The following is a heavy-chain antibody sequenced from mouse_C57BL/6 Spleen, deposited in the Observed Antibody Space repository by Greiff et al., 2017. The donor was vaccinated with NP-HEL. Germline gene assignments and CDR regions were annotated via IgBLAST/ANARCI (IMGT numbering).Heavy chain of an antibody. Sequence: DVKLVESGGGLVKPGGSLKLSCAASGFTFSDYGMHWVRQAPEKGLEWVAYISSGSSTIYYADTVKGRFTISRDNAKNTLFMQMTSLRSEDTAMYYCARGPHSDYDAMDYWGQGTSVTVSS. CDR3: ARGPHSDYDAMDY. CDR2: ISSGSSTI. D-gene: IGHD2-12*01. CDR1: GFTFSDYG. V-gene: IGHV5-17*01. J-gene: IGHJ4*01.